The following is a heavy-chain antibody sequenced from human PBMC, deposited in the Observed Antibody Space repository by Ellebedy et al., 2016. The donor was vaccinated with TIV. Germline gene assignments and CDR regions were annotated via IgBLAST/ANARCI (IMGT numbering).Heavy chain of an antibody. Sequence: ASVKVSCXVSGYTLTELSMHWVRQAPGKGLEWMGGFDPEDGETIYVQKFQGRVTMTEDTSTDTAYMELSSLRSEDTAVYYCATGDAATFGMDVWGQGTTVTVSS. V-gene: IGHV1-24*01. D-gene: IGHD6-25*01. CDR2: FDPEDGET. J-gene: IGHJ6*02. CDR1: GYTLTELS. CDR3: ATGDAATFGMDV.